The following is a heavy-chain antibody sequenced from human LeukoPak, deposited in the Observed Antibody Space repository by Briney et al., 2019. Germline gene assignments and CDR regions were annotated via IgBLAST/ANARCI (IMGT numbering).Heavy chain of an antibody. D-gene: IGHD1-1*01. Sequence: SETLSLTCTVSGGSISSGSYYWSWIRQPAGKGLEWIGRIYTSGSTNYNPSLKSRVTISVDTSKNQFSLKLSSVTAADTAVYYCARDLPGEGYMDVWGKGTTVIVSS. CDR3: ARDLPGEGYMDV. CDR1: GGSISSGSYY. J-gene: IGHJ6*03. CDR2: IYTSGST. V-gene: IGHV4-61*02.